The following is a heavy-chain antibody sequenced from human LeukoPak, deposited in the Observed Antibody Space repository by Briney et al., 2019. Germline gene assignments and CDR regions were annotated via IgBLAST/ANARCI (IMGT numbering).Heavy chain of an antibody. CDR1: GFTFDDYA. D-gene: IGHD3-9*01. Sequence: GGSLRLSCAASGFTFDDYAMHWVRQAPGKGLEWVSGISWNSGSIGYADSVKGRFTISRDNAKNSLYLQMNSLRAEDTALYYCAKGLTGYVTSFDYWGQGTQVTVSS. J-gene: IGHJ4*02. CDR2: ISWNSGSI. CDR3: AKGLTGYVTSFDY. V-gene: IGHV3-9*01.